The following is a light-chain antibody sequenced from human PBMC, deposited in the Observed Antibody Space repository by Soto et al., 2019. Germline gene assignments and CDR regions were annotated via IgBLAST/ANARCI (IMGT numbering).Light chain of an antibody. Sequence: DILLTQSPSTLSASPGDRATLSGRASPSISSYLAWYQQRTGKAPKILIYAASTLPSGVPSRFSGSGSGTEFTLTISRLQPEDFATYYCQQQNSSPPTFGEGTKVDIK. CDR3: QQQNSSPPT. CDR1: PSISSY. V-gene: IGKV1-9*01. CDR2: AAS. J-gene: IGKJ4*02.